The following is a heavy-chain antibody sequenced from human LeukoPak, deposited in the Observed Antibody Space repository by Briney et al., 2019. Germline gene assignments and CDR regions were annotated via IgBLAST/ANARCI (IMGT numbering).Heavy chain of an antibody. Sequence: GESLKISCKGSGYSFTSYWIGWVRQMPGKGLEWMGIIYPGDSDTRYSPSFQGQVTISADKSISTAYLQWSSLKASDTAMYYCARVYSSSWYLDAYFDYWGQGTLVTVSS. CDR3: ARVYSSSWYLDAYFDY. D-gene: IGHD6-13*01. J-gene: IGHJ4*02. CDR2: IYPGDSDT. CDR1: GYSFTSYW. V-gene: IGHV5-51*01.